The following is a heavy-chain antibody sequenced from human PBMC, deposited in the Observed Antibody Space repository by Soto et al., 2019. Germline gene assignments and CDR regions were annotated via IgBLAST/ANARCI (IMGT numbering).Heavy chain of an antibody. CDR3: AREAAVEGMDV. J-gene: IGHJ6*02. CDR2: IYHSGNT. CDR1: GDSISSDGYY. V-gene: IGHV4-31*03. Sequence: QVQLQESGPGLVKPSQTLSLTCTVSGDSISSDGYYCSWIRQHPGKGLEWIGYIYHSGNTYYNPCLKSRVTISADTSKNQVSLKVSSVTAADTAVYYCAREAAVEGMDVWGQGTTVTVS. D-gene: IGHD2-15*01.